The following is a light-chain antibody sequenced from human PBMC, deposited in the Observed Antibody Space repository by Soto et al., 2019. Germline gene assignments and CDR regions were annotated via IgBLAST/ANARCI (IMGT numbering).Light chain of an antibody. CDR2: STN. CDR1: SAPISTTYY. CDR3: VLYMGSGAYL. V-gene: IGLV8-61*01. Sequence: QTVVIQESSLSVSPGGTVTLTCGLRSAPISTTYYPAWYQQTPGQAPRTLIYSTNTRSSGVPDRFPGSIRGNKAALTITGAQAEDEAEYHCVLYMGSGAYLFGPGTKLTVL. J-gene: IGLJ1*01.